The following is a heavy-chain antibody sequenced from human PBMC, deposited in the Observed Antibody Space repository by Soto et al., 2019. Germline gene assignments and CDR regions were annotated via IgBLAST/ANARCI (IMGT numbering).Heavy chain of an antibody. V-gene: IGHV3-23*01. Sequence: GGSLRLSCAASGFNFSSYAMSWVRQAPGKGLEWVSAISGSGGSTYYADSVKGRFTISRDNSKNTLYLQMNSLRAEDTAVYYCAKHALGGSYYMVAHYWGQGTLVTVSS. J-gene: IGHJ4*02. CDR2: ISGSGGST. D-gene: IGHD1-26*01. CDR1: GFNFSSYA. CDR3: AKHALGGSYYMVAHY.